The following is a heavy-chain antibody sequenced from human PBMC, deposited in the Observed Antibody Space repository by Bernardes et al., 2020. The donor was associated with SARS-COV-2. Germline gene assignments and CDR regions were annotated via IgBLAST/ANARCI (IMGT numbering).Heavy chain of an antibody. J-gene: IGHJ4*02. V-gene: IGHV1-18*04. CDR2: ISASNVNT. D-gene: IGHD3-10*01. CDR1: GYTFTSYG. CDR3: ARGRQGLWFSTYYFDY. Sequence: ASVKVSCKASGYTFTSYGISWVRQAPGQGLEWLGWISASNVNTNYAQKFQARLTMPTDTSTTTAYMELRSLRSADTAVYYCARGRQGLWFSTYYFDYWGQGTLVTVSS.